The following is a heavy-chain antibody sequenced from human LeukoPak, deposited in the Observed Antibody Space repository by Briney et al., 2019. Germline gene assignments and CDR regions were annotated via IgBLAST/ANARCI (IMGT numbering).Heavy chain of an antibody. CDR1: GFTFSSYE. Sequence: GGSLRLSCAASGFTFSSYEMNWVRQAPGKGLEWVSYISSSGSTIYYADSVKGRFTISRDNAKNSLYLQMNSLRAEDTAAYYCARNLSAAGTWYYYYYGMDVWGKGTTVTVSS. D-gene: IGHD6-13*01. CDR2: ISSSGSTI. CDR3: ARNLSAAGTWYYYYYGMDV. J-gene: IGHJ6*04. V-gene: IGHV3-48*03.